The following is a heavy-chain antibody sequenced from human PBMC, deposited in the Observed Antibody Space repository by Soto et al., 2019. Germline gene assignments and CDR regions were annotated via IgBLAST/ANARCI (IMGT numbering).Heavy chain of an antibody. CDR3: ARGNQPSYYYYGMDV. Sequence: KTSETLSLTCAVYGGSLSGYYWSWIRQPPGKGLEWIGEINHSGSTNYNPSLKSRVTISVDTSKNQFSLKLSSVTAADTAVYYCARGNQPSYYYYGMDVWGQGTTVTVSS. J-gene: IGHJ6*02. CDR2: INHSGST. CDR1: GGSLSGYY. V-gene: IGHV4-34*01.